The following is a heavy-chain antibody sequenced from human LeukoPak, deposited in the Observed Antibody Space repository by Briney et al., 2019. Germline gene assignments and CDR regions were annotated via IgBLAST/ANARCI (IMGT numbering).Heavy chain of an antibody. CDR3: ARVLVVVAATVSVGWFDP. CDR1: GGSISSYY. CDR2: IYYSGST. V-gene: IGHV4-59*12. D-gene: IGHD2-15*01. Sequence: SETLSLTCTVSGGSISSYYWSWIRQPPGKGLEWIGYIYYSGSTNYNPSLKSRVTISVDTSKNQFSLKLSSVTAADTAVYYCARVLVVVAATVSVGWFDPWGQGTLVTVSS. J-gene: IGHJ5*02.